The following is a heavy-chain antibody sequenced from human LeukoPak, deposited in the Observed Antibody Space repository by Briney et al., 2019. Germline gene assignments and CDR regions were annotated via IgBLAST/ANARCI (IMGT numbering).Heavy chain of an antibody. D-gene: IGHD4-17*01. Sequence: GGSLRLSCAASGFVFGSDWMHWVRQAPGKGLVWVSRVNSDGSHTTYADSVKGRFTISRDNAKKMVYLEMHSLRAGDTAIYYCARVAHDYVDSGPDYWGQGTLVSVSS. CDR2: VNSDGSHT. V-gene: IGHV3-74*01. J-gene: IGHJ4*02. CDR1: GFVFGSDW. CDR3: ARVAHDYVDSGPDY.